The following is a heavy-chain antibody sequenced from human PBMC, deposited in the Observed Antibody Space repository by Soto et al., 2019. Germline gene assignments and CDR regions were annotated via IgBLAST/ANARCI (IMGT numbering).Heavy chain of an antibody. CDR1: GFTFSSYA. V-gene: IGHV3-64*01. D-gene: IGHD3-9*01. CDR2: ISSNGGST. J-gene: IGHJ4*02. Sequence: EVQLVESGGGLVQPGGSLRLSCAASGFTFSSYAMHWVRQAPGNGLEYVSAISSNGGSTYYANSVKGRFTISRDNSKNTLYLQMGSLRAEDMAVYYCARSDILTGYPFDYWGQGTLVTVSS. CDR3: ARSDILTGYPFDY.